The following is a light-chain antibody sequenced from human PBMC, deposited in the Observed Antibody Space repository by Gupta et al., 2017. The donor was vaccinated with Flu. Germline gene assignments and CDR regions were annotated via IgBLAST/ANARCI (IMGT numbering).Light chain of an antibody. V-gene: IGLV8-61*01. Sequence: VVPQEPALSVAPGGTVTLTCGLSSGSVSTSYYPTWYQQTPGQAPRTRIYSTNTRSSGVPDRFSGSILGKKAALTITGDQADDESDYYCAQYMGNGISVFGGGTKLTVL. CDR3: AQYMGNGISV. J-gene: IGLJ3*02. CDR2: STN. CDR1: SGSVSTSYY.